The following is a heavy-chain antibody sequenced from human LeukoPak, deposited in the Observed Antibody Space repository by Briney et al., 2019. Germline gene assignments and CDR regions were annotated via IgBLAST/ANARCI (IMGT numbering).Heavy chain of an antibody. CDR2: IIPILGIA. Sequence: SVKVSCKASGGTFSSYTISWVRQAPGQGLEWMGRIIPILGIANYAQKFQGRVTITADKSASTAYMELSSLRSEDTAVYYCASSIWVDYYDSSGNNYYYYGMDVWGQGTTVTVSS. V-gene: IGHV1-69*02. CDR3: ASSIWVDYYDSSGNNYYYYGMDV. J-gene: IGHJ6*02. CDR1: GGTFSSYT. D-gene: IGHD3-22*01.